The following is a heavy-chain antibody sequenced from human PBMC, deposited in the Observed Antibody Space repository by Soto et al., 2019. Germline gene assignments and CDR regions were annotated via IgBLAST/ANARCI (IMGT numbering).Heavy chain of an antibody. D-gene: IGHD3-22*01. CDR2: IYFRGTT. V-gene: IGHV4-59*01. Sequence: SETLSLTCTVSGRSISSYYWSWIRQSPGKVLEWIGYIYFRGTTNYNPSLKSRVTMSADTSKNQFSLKLNSVTAADTAVYYCARMNYYDTSGYPFDYWGQGMMVTVS. J-gene: IGHJ4*02. CDR3: ARMNYYDTSGYPFDY. CDR1: GRSISSYY.